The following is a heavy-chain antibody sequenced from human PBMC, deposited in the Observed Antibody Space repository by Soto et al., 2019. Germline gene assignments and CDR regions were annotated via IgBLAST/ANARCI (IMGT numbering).Heavy chain of an antibody. CDR1: GFTFSSYG. D-gene: IGHD3-22*01. Sequence: PGGSLRLSCAASGFTFSSYGMHWVRQAPGKGLEWVAVIWYDGSNKYYADSVKGRFTISRDNSKNTLYLQMNSLRAEDTAVYYCARDLGYYASDGYFVYWGQGTVVTVSS. V-gene: IGHV3-33*01. CDR2: IWYDGSNK. CDR3: ARDLGYYASDGYFVY. J-gene: IGHJ4*02.